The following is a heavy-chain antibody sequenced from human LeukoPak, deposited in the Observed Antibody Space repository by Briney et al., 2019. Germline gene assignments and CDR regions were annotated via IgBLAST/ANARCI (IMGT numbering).Heavy chain of an antibody. CDR2: IHYSGST. Sequence: SETLSLTCTVSGGSVSSGSNCWSWLRQPPGKGLEWIGYIHYSGSTSHNPALKSRVTISVDTSKNQFSLKLSSVTAADTAVYYCARVLYGSGTYYFDYWGQGTLVTVSS. V-gene: IGHV4-61*01. J-gene: IGHJ4*02. CDR3: ARVLYGSGTYYFDY. CDR1: GGSVSSGSNC. D-gene: IGHD3-10*01.